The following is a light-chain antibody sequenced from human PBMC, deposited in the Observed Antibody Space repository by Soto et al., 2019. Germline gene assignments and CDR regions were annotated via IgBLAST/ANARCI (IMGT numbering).Light chain of an antibody. J-gene: IGKJ1*01. CDR2: GAS. Sequence: EIVMTQSPATLSVSPGESSTLSCRSSQSITNNLAWYQQKPGQPPRLLIYGASTRATGFPARFSGSGSGTDFTLTISSLQSEDFAVYYCQQYNNWPPTWTFGQGTKVDIK. CDR1: QSITNN. CDR3: QQYNNWPPTWT. V-gene: IGKV3-15*01.